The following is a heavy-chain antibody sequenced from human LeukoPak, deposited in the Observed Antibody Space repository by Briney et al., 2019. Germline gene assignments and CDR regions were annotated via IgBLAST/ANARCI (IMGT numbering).Heavy chain of an antibody. CDR1: GYTFTSYA. J-gene: IGHJ5*02. Sequence: ASVKVSCKASGYTFTSYAMNWVRQAPGQGLEWMGWINTNTGNPTYAQGFTGRFVFSLDTSVSTAYLEISSLKAEDTAVYYCARDLYYYGSGSYLRGPWFDPWGQGTLVTVSS. D-gene: IGHD3-10*01. CDR3: ARDLYYYGSGSYLRGPWFDP. V-gene: IGHV7-4-1*02. CDR2: INTNTGNP.